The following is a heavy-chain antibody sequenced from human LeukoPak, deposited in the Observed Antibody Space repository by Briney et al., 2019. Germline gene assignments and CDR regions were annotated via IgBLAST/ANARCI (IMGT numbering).Heavy chain of an antibody. D-gene: IGHD1-7*01. CDR2: FDPEDGET. J-gene: IGHJ4*02. CDR1: GYTLTELS. V-gene: IGHV1-24*01. CDR3: AAVRNWNYVAY. Sequence: ASVKVSCKVSGYTLTELSMHWVRQAPGKGLEWMGGFDPEDGETIYAQKFQERVTITRDMSTSTAYMELSSLRSEDTAVHYCAAVRNWNYVAYWGQGTLVTVSS.